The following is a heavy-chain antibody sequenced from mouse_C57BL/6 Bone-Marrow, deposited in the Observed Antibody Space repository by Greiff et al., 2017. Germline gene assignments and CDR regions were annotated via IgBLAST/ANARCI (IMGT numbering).Heavy chain of an antibody. V-gene: IGHV1-26*01. Sequence: VQLQQSGPELVKPGASVKISCKASGYTFTDYYMNWVKQSHGKSLEWIGDINPNNGGTSYNQKFKGKATLTVDKSSSTAYMELRSLTSEDSAVYYCARSPSACSSPWFAYWGHGTLVTVSA. J-gene: IGHJ3*01. CDR2: INPNNGGT. CDR1: GYTFTDYY. D-gene: IGHD1-1*01. CDR3: ARSPSACSSPWFAY.